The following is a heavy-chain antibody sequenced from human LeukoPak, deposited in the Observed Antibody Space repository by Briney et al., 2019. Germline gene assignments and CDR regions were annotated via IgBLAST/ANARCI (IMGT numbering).Heavy chain of an antibody. CDR2: ISRSSGYI. Sequence: GGSLRLSCVASGFTLSSDSMNWVRQAPGKGLEWVSSISRSSGYIFYADSIKGRFTVSRDNSKNALYLQVNSLRADDTAEYYCARFPEGSNTWSIDFWGQGTLVTVSS. CDR3: ARFPEGSNTWSIDF. D-gene: IGHD6-13*01. V-gene: IGHV3-21*01. J-gene: IGHJ4*02. CDR1: GFTLSSDS.